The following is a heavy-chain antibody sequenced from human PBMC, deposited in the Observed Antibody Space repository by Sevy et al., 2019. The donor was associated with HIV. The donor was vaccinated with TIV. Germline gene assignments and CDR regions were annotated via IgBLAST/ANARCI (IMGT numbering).Heavy chain of an antibody. CDR3: ARGYGSGSLPLGGPFNYYYYYGMDV. CDR2: MNPNSGNT. Sequence: ASVKVSRKASGYTFTSYDINWVRQATGQGLEWMGWMNPNSGNTGYAQKFQGRVTMTRNTSISTAYMELSSLRSEDTAVYYCARGYGSGSLPLGGPFNYYYYYGMDVWGQGTTVTVSS. J-gene: IGHJ6*02. CDR1: GYTFTSYD. D-gene: IGHD3-10*01. V-gene: IGHV1-8*01.